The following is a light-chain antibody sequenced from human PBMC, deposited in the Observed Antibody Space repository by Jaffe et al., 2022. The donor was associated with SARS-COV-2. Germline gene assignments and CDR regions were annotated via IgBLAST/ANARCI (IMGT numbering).Light chain of an antibody. CDR1: QSVSRN. V-gene: IGKV3-15*01. CDR3: HQYNNWPPFLT. J-gene: IGKJ4*01. CDR2: GAS. Sequence: EIVMTQSPATLSVSPGDTATLSCRASQSVSRNLAWYQQKPGQAPRLLIYGASTRATGIPARFSGSGSGTEFTLTISSLQSEDFAVYYCHQYNNWPPFLTFGGGTTVEIK.